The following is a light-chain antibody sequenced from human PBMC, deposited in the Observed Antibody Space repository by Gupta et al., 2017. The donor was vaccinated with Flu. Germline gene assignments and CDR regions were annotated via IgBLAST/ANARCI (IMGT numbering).Light chain of an antibody. CDR1: QSVSSY. Sequence: EIVLTQSPATLPLSPGERATLSCRASQSVSSYLAWYQQKPGQAPRLLIYYASNRATGIPARFSGSGSGTDFTLTISSLEPEDFAVYYCQQRSNWPTFGGGTKVEIK. V-gene: IGKV3-11*01. J-gene: IGKJ4*01. CDR3: QQRSNWPT. CDR2: YAS.